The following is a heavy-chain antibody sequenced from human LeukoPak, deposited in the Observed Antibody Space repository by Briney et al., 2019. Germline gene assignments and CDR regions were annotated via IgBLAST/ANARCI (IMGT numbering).Heavy chain of an antibody. D-gene: IGHD2-2*01. CDR3: AKGVPAAYYYMDV. CDR2: IRYDGSNK. J-gene: IGHJ6*03. CDR1: GFTFSIYW. V-gene: IGHV3-30*02. Sequence: GGSLRLSCAASGFTFSIYWMHWVRQAPGKGLEWVAFIRYDGSNKYYADSVRGRFTISRDNSKNTLYLQMNSLRAEDTAVYYCAKGVPAAYYYMDVWGKGTTVTVSS.